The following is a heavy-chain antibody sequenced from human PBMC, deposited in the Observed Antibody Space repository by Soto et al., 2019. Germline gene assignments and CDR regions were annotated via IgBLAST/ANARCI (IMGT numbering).Heavy chain of an antibody. CDR2: IIPIFGTA. D-gene: IGHD3-9*01. V-gene: IGHV1-69*06. J-gene: IGHJ6*02. CDR1: GGTFSSYA. CDR3: ARLYYDILTYYYYYGMDV. Sequence: ASVKVSCKASGGTFSSYAISWVRQAPGQGPEWMGGIIPIFGTANYAQKFQGRVTITADKSTSTAYMELSSLRSEDTAVYYCARLYYDILTYYYYYGMDVWGQGTTVTVSS.